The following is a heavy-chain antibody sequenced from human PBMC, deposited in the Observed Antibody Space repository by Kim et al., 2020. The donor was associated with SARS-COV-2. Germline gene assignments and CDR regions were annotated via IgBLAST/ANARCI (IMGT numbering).Heavy chain of an antibody. J-gene: IGHJ4*02. D-gene: IGHD2-2*01. V-gene: IGHV4-34*01. Sequence: NDNPSLQSRVTLSVDTSNKQFSLRLSSVTAADTAIYYCARGHSTSGYDYWGQGALVTVSS. CDR3: ARGHSTSGYDY.